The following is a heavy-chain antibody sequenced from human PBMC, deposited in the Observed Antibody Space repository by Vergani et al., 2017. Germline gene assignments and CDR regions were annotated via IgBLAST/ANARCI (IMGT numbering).Heavy chain of an antibody. CDR1: GGTFSSYT. V-gene: IGHV1-69*08. CDR2: IIPILGIA. CDR3: AREGYCSSTSCQGVLDD. Sequence: QVQLVQSGAEVKKPGSSVKVSCKASGGTFSSYTISWVRQAPGQGLEWMGRIIPILGIANYAQKFQGRVTITADKSTSTAYMELSSLRSEDTAVYYCAREGYCSSTSCQGVLDDWGQGTLVTVSS. J-gene: IGHJ4*02. D-gene: IGHD2-2*01.